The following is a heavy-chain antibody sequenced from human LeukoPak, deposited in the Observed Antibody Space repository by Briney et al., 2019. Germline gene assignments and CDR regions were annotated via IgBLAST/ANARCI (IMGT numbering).Heavy chain of an antibody. Sequence: GGSLRLSCAASGFTFSSYAMSWVRQAPGKGLEWVSAISGSGGSTYYADSVKGRFTISRDNSKNTLYLQMNSLSAEDTAVYYCAKSPEYYYYYMDVWGKETTVTVSS. CDR2: ISGSGGST. CDR3: AKSPEYYYYYMDV. J-gene: IGHJ6*03. CDR1: GFTFSSYA. V-gene: IGHV3-23*01.